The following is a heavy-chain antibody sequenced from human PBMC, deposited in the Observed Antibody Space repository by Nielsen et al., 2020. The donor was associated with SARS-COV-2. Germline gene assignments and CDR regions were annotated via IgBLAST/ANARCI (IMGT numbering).Heavy chain of an antibody. CDR1: GFPFSTSEVG. D-gene: IGHD3-10*01. J-gene: IGHJ4*02. Sequence: SGPTLAKLTQILTLMCTFPGFPFSTSEVGVGWIRQPPGKSLEWLAVIHWDDDKRYRPSLRRRLTISKDTSKNQVVLTMTNMDPVDTATYLCAHRRPGSYGLFDHWGQGSLVTVTS. CDR2: IHWDDDK. V-gene: IGHV2-5*02. CDR3: AHRRPGSYGLFDH.